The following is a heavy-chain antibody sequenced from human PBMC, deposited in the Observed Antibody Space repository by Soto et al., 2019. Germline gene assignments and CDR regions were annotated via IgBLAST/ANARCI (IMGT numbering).Heavy chain of an antibody. V-gene: IGHV1-69*06. D-gene: IGHD6-13*01. CDR1: GGTFSSYA. CDR2: IIPIFGTA. J-gene: IGHJ4*02. Sequence: QVQLVQSGAEVKKPGASVKVSCKASGGTFSSYAISWVRQAPGQGLEWMGGIIPIFGTANYAQKCQGRVTITADKSTSTDYMELSSLRSEDTAVYYCARHSYALGYSSSWHNFDYWGQGTLVTVSS. CDR3: ARHSYALGYSSSWHNFDY.